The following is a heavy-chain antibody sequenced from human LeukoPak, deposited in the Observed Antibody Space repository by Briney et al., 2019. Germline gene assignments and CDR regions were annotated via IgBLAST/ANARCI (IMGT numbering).Heavy chain of an antibody. D-gene: IGHD3-22*01. Sequence: PGGSLRLSCAASGFTFSSYWMSWVRQAPGKGLEWVANIKQDGSEKYYVDSVQGRFTISRDNAKNSLYLQMNSLRAEDTAVYYCARGLYYDSSGYYPIDYWGQGTLVTVSS. J-gene: IGHJ4*02. CDR2: IKQDGSEK. CDR3: ARGLYYDSSGYYPIDY. V-gene: IGHV3-7*01. CDR1: GFTFSSYW.